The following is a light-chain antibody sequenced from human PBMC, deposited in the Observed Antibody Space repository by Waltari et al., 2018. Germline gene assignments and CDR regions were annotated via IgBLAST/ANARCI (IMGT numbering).Light chain of an antibody. CDR3: SSYTSSSYVI. V-gene: IGLV2-14*01. J-gene: IGLJ2*01. CDR2: HFS. CDR1: SRAVGGYNF. Sequence: QSALTQPASVAGSPGQSITIACSGTSRAVGGYNFVSWHQQHPGKDPTLKTYHFSKRPSGVSNRFSGSKSGNTASLTISGLQADDEADYYCSSYTSSSYVIFGGGTKLTVL.